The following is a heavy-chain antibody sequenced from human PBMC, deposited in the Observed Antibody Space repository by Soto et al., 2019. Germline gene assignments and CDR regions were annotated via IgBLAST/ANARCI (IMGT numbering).Heavy chain of an antibody. Sequence: GESLKISCKGSGYSFTSYWIGWLRQMPGKGLEWMGIIYPGDSDTRYSPSFQGQVTISADKSISTAYLQWSSLKASDTAMYYCAKPARRGVMVRGGQLDPWGQGTLVTVPS. V-gene: IGHV5-51*01. J-gene: IGHJ5*02. CDR3: AKPARRGVMVRGGQLDP. CDR1: GYSFTSYW. CDR2: IYPGDSDT. D-gene: IGHD3-10*01.